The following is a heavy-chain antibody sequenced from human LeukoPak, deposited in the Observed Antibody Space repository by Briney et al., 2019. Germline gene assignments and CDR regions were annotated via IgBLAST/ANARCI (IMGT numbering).Heavy chain of an antibody. J-gene: IGHJ4*02. V-gene: IGHV3-23*01. CDR1: GFTFSSYA. CDR2: ISGSGGNT. Sequence: GGSLRLSCAASGFTFSSYAMTWVRQAPGKGLEWVSGISGSGGNTYYADSVRGRLSISRDNSKNTLYLQVNSLRAEDTAVYYCAKGRRAPDWGQGTLVTVSS. CDR3: AKGRRAPD.